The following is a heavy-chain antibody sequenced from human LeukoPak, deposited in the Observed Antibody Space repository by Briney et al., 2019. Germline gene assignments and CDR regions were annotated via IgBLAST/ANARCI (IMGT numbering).Heavy chain of an antibody. V-gene: IGHV3-43*02. CDR3: ARDTEGYIYGYYYYGMDV. CDR1: GFTFDDYA. D-gene: IGHD5-18*01. Sequence: PGGSLRLSCAASGFTFDDYAMHWVRQAPGKGLEWVSLVSGDSHSTFYADSVKGRFTISRDNSKNSLYLQMNSLRNDDTALYYCARDTEGYIYGYYYYGMDVWGQGTTVTLS. J-gene: IGHJ6*02. CDR2: VSGDSHST.